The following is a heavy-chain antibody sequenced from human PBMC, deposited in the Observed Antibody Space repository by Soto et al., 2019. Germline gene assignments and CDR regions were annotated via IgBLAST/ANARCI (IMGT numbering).Heavy chain of an antibody. CDR1: GFTFSSYG. CDR2: IWYDGSNK. Sequence: GGSLRLSCAASGFTFSSYGMHWVRQAPGKGLEWVAVIWYDGSNKYYADSVKGRFTISRDNSKNTLYLQMNSLRAEDTAVYYCARDQGIHLWLLTPLPYYYYGMDVWGQGTTVTVSS. J-gene: IGHJ6*02. D-gene: IGHD5-18*01. V-gene: IGHV3-33*01. CDR3: ARDQGIHLWLLTPLPYYYYGMDV.